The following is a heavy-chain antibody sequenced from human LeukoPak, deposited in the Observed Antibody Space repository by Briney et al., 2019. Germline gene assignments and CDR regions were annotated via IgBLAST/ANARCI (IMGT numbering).Heavy chain of an antibody. CDR2: IYYSGST. D-gene: IGHD2-8*01. Sequence: SQTLSLTCTVSGGSISSGGYYWSWIRQHPGKGLELIGYIYYSGSTYYNPSLKSRVTISVDTSKNQFSLKLSSVTAADTAVYYCASRYCTNGVCYRYFQHWGQGTLVTVSS. V-gene: IGHV4-31*03. CDR1: GGSISSGGYY. J-gene: IGHJ1*01. CDR3: ASRYCTNGVCYRYFQH.